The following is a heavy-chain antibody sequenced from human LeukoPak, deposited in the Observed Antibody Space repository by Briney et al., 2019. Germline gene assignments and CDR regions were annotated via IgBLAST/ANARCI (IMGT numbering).Heavy chain of an antibody. CDR2: FSSGGSA. V-gene: IGHV4-39*07. J-gene: IGHJ4*02. Sequence: PSETLSLTCIVHGGSISSSSYYWAWIRQSPGKGLEWIGTFSSGGSAYYTPSLTSLVSISKDTSDNQFSLRLYSVTAADTAVYYCARKQTGTMYDVWGQGTQVTVSS. CDR3: ARKQTGTMYDV. CDR1: GGSISSSSYY. D-gene: IGHD1-7*01.